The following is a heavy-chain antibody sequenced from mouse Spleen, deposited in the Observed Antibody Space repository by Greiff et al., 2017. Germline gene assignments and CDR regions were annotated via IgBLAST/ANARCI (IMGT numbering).Heavy chain of an antibody. CDR3: ARREGLRAWFAY. CDR2: IDPSDSYT. Sequence: QVQLQQPGAELVKPGASVKLSCKASGYTFTSYWMQWVKQRPGQGLEWIGEIDPSDSYTNYNQKFKGKATLTVDTSSSTAYMQLSSLTSEDSAVYYCARREGLRAWFAYWGQGTLVTVS. V-gene: IGHV1-50*01. D-gene: IGHD2-4*01. CDR1: GYTFTSYW. J-gene: IGHJ3*01.